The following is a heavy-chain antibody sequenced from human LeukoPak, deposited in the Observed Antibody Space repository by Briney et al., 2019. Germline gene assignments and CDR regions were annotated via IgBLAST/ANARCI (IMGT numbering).Heavy chain of an antibody. CDR3: ARTPHGGLDY. CDR1: GITFSSYW. CDR2: IKEDGSEK. D-gene: IGHD3-16*01. V-gene: IGHV3-7*03. Sequence: PGGSLRLSCAASGITFSSYWMSWVRQAPGKGLEWVANIKEDGSEKYYVDSVKGRFTISRDNAKNSLYLQMNSLRAEDTAVYYCARTPHGGLDYWGQGTLVTVSS. J-gene: IGHJ4*02.